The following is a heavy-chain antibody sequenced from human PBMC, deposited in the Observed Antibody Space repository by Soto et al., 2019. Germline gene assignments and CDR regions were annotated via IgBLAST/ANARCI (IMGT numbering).Heavy chain of an antibody. CDR1: GGSISSSSYY. V-gene: IGHV4-39*01. D-gene: IGHD2-2*01. CDR2: IYYSGST. Sequence: QLQLQESGPGLVKPSETLSLTCTVSGGSISSSSYYWGWIHQPPGKGLEWIGSIYYSGSTYYNPSLKSRVTISVDTSKNQFSLKLSSVTAADTAVYYCASEGHCSSTSCYGYYYMDVWGKGTTVTVSS. CDR3: ASEGHCSSTSCYGYYYMDV. J-gene: IGHJ6*03.